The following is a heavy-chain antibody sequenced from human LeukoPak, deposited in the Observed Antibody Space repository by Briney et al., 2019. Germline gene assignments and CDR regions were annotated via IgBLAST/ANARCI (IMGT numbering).Heavy chain of an antibody. CDR2: INTDTGTP. D-gene: IGHD2-2*01. CDR1: GYTFTTYG. Sequence: APVRVSCKASGYTFTTYGINWVRQAPGQGLECMGWINTDTGTPTYAQGFTGRFVFSLDTSVKTAYLQMSRPKAEDTAVYYCARVAAMADEYWGQGTLVTVSS. CDR3: ARVAAMADEY. V-gene: IGHV7-4-1*02. J-gene: IGHJ4*02.